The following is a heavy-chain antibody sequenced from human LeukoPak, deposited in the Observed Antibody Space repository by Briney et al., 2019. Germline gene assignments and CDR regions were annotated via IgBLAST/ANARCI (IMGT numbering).Heavy chain of an antibody. CDR3: AREESDWSSLGYFYHYMDV. Sequence: SETLSLTCTVSGGSISSSCYYWGWIRQPAGKGLEWIGRIYTSGSTNYKPSLKSRVTISLDASKNQFSLKLGSVTAADTAVYYCAREESDWSSLGYFYHYMDVWGKGTTVTISS. CDR1: GGSISSSCYY. J-gene: IGHJ6*03. D-gene: IGHD3-9*01. CDR2: IYTSGST. V-gene: IGHV4-61*02.